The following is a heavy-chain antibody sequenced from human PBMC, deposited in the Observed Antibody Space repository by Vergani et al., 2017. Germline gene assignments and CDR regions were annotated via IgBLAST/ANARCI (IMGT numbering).Heavy chain of an antibody. D-gene: IGHD2-2*02. CDR3: ARGGCSSTSCYSNAYYYYGMDV. CDR1: GYTFTSYD. CDR2: ISAYNGNT. J-gene: IGHJ6*02. Sequence: QVQLVQSGAEVKKPGASVKVSCKASGYTFTSYDINWVRQATGQGLEWMGWISAYNGNTNYAQKLRGRVTMTTDTSTSTAYMELRSLRSDDTAVYYCARGGCSSTSCYSNAYYYYGMDVWGQGTTVTVSS. V-gene: IGHV1-18*01.